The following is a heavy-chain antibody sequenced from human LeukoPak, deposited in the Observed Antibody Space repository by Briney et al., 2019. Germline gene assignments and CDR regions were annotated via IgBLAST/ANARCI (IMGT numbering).Heavy chain of an antibody. J-gene: IGHJ5*02. V-gene: IGHV4-34*01. D-gene: IGHD3-22*01. CDR3: ARSLYYYDSSGPA. Sequence: PSETLSLTCTASGGSIADYYWSWIRQPPGKGLEWIGEINHSGSTNYNPSLKSRVTISVGTSKNQFSLKLSSVTAADTAVYYCARSLYYYDSSGPAWGQGTLVSVSS. CDR2: INHSGST. CDR1: GGSIADYY.